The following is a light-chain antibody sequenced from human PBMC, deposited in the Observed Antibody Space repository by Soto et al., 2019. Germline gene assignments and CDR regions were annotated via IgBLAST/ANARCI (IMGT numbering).Light chain of an antibody. V-gene: IGKV3-15*01. CDR3: QQYYDWPPLT. CDR2: GAS. J-gene: IGKJ4*01. Sequence: EIVWTQSPGTLALSPGERATLSCIAIQSVSNNYLAWYQQKPGQAPRLLISGASTRATGIPARFSGSGSGKEFTLTISSLQAEDFAVYYCQQYYDWPPLTFGGGTKV. CDR1: QSVSNN.